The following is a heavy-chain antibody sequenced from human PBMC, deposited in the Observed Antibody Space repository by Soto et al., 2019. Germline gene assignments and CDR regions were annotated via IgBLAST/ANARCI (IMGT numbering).Heavy chain of an antibody. CDR3: AKLKISSGWLFDY. CDR2: ISGSGGST. Sequence: EGSLRLSCAASGFTFSSYAMSWVRQAPGKGLEWVSAISGSGGSTYYADSVKGRFTISRDNSKNTLYLQMNSLRAEDTAVYYCAKLKISSGWLFDYWGQGTLVTVSS. J-gene: IGHJ4*02. CDR1: GFTFSSYA. V-gene: IGHV3-23*01. D-gene: IGHD6-19*01.